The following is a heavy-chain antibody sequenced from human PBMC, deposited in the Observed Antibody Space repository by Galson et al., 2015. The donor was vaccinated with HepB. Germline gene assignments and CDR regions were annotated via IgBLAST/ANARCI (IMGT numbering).Heavy chain of an antibody. V-gene: IGHV1-24*01. CDR3: ATDVSLYSSSWYW. Sequence: SVKVSCKVSGYTLTELSMHWVRQAPGKGLEWMGGFDPEDGETIYAQKFQGRVTMTEDTSTDTAYMELSSLRSEDTAVYYCATDVSLYSSSWYWWGQGTLVTVSS. CDR2: FDPEDGET. CDR1: GYTLTELS. J-gene: IGHJ4*02. D-gene: IGHD6-13*01.